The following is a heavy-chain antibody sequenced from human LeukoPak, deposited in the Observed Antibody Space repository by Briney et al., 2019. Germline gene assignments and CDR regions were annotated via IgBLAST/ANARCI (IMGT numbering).Heavy chain of an antibody. CDR1: GFTFSRYD. V-gene: IGHV3-30*04. CDR3: VRDGGGTTPYDC. J-gene: IGHJ4*02. Sequence: GRSLRLSCAASGFTFSRYDMHWLRQAPGKGLEWVAVISYDGSNKYYADSVKGRFTISRDNSKNTLYLQMNSLRAEDTAVYYCVRDGGGTTPYDCWGQGTLVTVSS. D-gene: IGHD1-7*01. CDR2: ISYDGSNK.